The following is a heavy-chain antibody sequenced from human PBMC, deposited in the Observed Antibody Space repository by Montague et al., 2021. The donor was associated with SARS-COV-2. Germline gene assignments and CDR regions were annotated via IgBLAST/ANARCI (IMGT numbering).Heavy chain of an antibody. J-gene: IGHJ4*02. CDR2: IYYSGST. V-gene: IGHV4-34*01. Sequence: SETLSLTCAVYGGSFSGYYWSWIRQPPGKGLEWIGSIYYSGSTYYNPSLKSRVTISVDTSKNQFSLKLSSVTAADTAVYYCARVAPYTDDYYFDYWGQGTLVTVSS. CDR1: GGSFSGYY. CDR3: ARVAPYTDDYYFDY. D-gene: IGHD3-16*01.